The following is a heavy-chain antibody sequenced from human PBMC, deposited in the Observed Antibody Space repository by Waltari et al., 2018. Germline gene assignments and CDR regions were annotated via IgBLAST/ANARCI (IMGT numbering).Heavy chain of an antibody. CDR3: AGYYDSSGYYYD. J-gene: IGHJ4*02. D-gene: IGHD3-22*01. V-gene: IGHV4-38-2*01. CDR1: GYSISSGYY. CDR2: IYHSGST. Sequence: QVQLQESGPGLVKPSETLSLTCAVSGYSISSGYYWGWIRQPPGKGLEWIGSIYHSGSTYYNPSLKGRVTISVDTSKNQFSLKLSSVTAADTAVYYCAGYYDSSGYYYDWGQGTLVTVSS.